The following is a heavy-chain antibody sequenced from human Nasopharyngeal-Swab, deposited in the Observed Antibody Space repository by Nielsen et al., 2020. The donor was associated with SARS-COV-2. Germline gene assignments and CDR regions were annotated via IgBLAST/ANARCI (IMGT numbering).Heavy chain of an antibody. CDR2: ISYDGSNK. CDR1: GFTFSSYA. CDR3: ARDTEMATNTQPDY. Sequence: GGSLRLSCAASGFTFSSYAMHWVRQAPGKGLEWVAVISYDGSNKYYADSVKGRFTISRDNSKNTLYLQMNSLRAEDTAVYYCARDTEMATNTQPDYWGQGTLVTVSS. D-gene: IGHD5-24*01. V-gene: IGHV3-30-3*01. J-gene: IGHJ4*02.